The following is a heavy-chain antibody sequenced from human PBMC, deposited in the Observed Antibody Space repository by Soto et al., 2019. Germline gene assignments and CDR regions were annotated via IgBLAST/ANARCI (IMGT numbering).Heavy chain of an antibody. V-gene: IGHV1-18*01. J-gene: IGHJ3*02. CDR1: VYTFTSYG. Sequence: SVKGACKTSVYTFTSYGISWVRQDHGQGLEWMGWISAYNGNTNYAQKLQGRVTMTTDTSTSTAYMELRSLRSDDTAVYYCARDLPYSYDSSLTGSGAFDIWRQGTMVTVSS. CDR2: ISAYNGNT. D-gene: IGHD3-22*01. CDR3: ARDLPYSYDSSLTGSGAFDI.